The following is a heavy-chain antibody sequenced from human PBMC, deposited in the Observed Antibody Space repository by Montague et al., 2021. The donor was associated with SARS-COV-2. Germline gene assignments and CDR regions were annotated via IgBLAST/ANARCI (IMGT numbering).Heavy chain of an antibody. J-gene: IGHJ4*02. CDR1: GFIFRRYA. CDR2: ISGGGGTT. Sequence: SLRLSCADSGFIFRRYAMSWVRQAPGKGLEWVSAISGGGGTTYYSDSVKGRFTIPRDNSNNTLYLQMNSLRAEDTAVYYCAKDKKWLRFQKGHFWGQGTLVTVSS. D-gene: IGHD5-12*01. CDR3: AKDKKWLRFQKGHF. V-gene: IGHV3-23*01.